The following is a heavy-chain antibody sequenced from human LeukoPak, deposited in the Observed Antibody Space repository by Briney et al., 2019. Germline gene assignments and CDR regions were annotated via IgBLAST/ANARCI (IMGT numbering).Heavy chain of an antibody. CDR3: AKGGRGDYVSDAFDI. D-gene: IGHD4-17*01. CDR1: GFTFSSYS. V-gene: IGHV3-9*01. Sequence: PGGSLRLSCAASGFTFSSYSMNWVRQAPGKGLEWVSGISWNSGSIGYADSVKGRFTISRDNAKNSLYLQMNSLRAEDTALYYCAKGGRGDYVSDAFDIWGQGTMVTVSS. J-gene: IGHJ3*02. CDR2: ISWNSGSI.